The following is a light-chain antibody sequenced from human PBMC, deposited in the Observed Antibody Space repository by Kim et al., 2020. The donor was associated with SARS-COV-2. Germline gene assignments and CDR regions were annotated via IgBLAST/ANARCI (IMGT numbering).Light chain of an antibody. V-gene: IGLV2-14*01. Sequence: QSVLTQPASVSGSPGQSITISCTGTSSDIGGYKYVSWYQQHPGKAPKLLIYDVSKRPSGVAYRFSGSKSGNTASLTISGLQAGDEADYYCSSYTSSSTYYIFGTGTKVTVL. J-gene: IGLJ1*01. CDR1: SSDIGGYKY. CDR3: SSYTSSSTYYI. CDR2: DVS.